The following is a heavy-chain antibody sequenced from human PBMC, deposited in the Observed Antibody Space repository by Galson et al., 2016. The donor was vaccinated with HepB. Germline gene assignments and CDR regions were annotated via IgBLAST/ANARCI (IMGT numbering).Heavy chain of an antibody. Sequence: SVKVSCKASGYTFTSYAISWVRPAPGQGLERMGWISAYNSNTTYAQKVQGRVTLTTDTSASTAYMELTSLRSADTAVYYCATSLRGGYGGYWGQGTLVTVSS. CDR3: ATSLRGGYGGY. D-gene: IGHD1-26*01. J-gene: IGHJ4*02. V-gene: IGHV1-18*01. CDR2: ISAYNSNT. CDR1: GYTFTSYA.